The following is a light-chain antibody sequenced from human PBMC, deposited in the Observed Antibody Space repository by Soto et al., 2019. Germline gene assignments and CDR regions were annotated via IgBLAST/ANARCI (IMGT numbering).Light chain of an antibody. CDR2: KAS. J-gene: IGKJ1*01. CDR3: QHYNSYSEA. Sequence: DIQMTQSPSTLSGSVGDRVTITCRASQTISSWLAWXXQXXXXAXXXXFYKASSLKSGVPSRFSGSGSGTEFTLTISSLQPDDFATYYCQHYNSYSEAFGQGT. V-gene: IGKV1-5*03. CDR1: QTISSW.